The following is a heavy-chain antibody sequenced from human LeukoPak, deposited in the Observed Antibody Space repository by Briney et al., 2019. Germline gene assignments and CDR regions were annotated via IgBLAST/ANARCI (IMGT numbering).Heavy chain of an antibody. Sequence: SQTLSLTCTVSGGSISSGGYYWSWIRQHPGKGLEWIGDIYYSGSTYYNSSLKSRVTISGDTSKNQFSLKLSSVTAADTALYYCARDRRYYDSSGYYFHWYFDLWGRGTLVTVSS. CDR1: GGSISSGGYY. D-gene: IGHD3-22*01. J-gene: IGHJ2*01. CDR2: IYYSGST. CDR3: ARDRRYYDSSGYYFHWYFDL. V-gene: IGHV4-31*03.